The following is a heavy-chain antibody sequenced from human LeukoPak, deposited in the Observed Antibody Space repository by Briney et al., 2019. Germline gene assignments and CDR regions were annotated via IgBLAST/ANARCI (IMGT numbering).Heavy chain of an antibody. CDR2: IYSGGST. D-gene: IGHD1-7*01. CDR3: ARGTGTTPFDY. V-gene: IGHV3-53*01. CDR1: GFTVSSNY. J-gene: IGHJ4*02. Sequence: GGSLRLSCAASGFTVSSNYMSWVRQAPGKGLEWVSVIYSGGSTYYADSVKGRFTISRDNAKNSLYLQMNSLRAEDTALYHCARGTGTTPFDYWGQGTLVTVSS.